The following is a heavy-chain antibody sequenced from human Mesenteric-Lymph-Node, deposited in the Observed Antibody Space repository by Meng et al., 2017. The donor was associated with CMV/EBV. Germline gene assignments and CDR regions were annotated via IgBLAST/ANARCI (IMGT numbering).Heavy chain of an antibody. CDR2: ISSSSSYI. Sequence: GGSLRLSCAASGFTFSSFAMTWVRQAPGKGLEWVSSISSSSSYIYYADSVKGRFTISRDNAKNSLYLQMNSLRAEDTAVYYCARSLSGDGMDVWGQGTTVTVSS. CDR3: ARSLSGDGMDV. J-gene: IGHJ6*02. D-gene: IGHD3-10*01. V-gene: IGHV3-21*01. CDR1: GFTFSSFA.